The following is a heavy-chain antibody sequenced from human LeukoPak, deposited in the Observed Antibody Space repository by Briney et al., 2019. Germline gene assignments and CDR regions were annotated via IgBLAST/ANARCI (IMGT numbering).Heavy chain of an antibody. CDR1: GYTLTNYG. D-gene: IGHD2-2*01. V-gene: IGHV1-18*04. CDR3: AREGYCSSTSCYATYYFDY. Sequence: ASVKVSCKASGYTLTNYGISWVRQAPGQGLEWMGWISAYNGNTNYAQKLQGRVTMTTDTSTSTAYMELRSLRSDDTAVYYCAREGYCSSTSCYATYYFDYWGQGTLVTVSS. J-gene: IGHJ4*02. CDR2: ISAYNGNT.